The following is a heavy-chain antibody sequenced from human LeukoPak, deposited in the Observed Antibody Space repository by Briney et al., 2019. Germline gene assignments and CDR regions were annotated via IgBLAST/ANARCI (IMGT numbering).Heavy chain of an antibody. J-gene: IGHJ6*02. Sequence: ASVKVSFKASGYTFTSYYMHWVRQAPGQGLEWMGIINPSGGSTSYAQKFQGRVTMTRDTSTSTVYMELSSLRSEDTAVYYCAREDRGRWLQYNGMDVWGQGTTVTVSS. D-gene: IGHD5-24*01. CDR3: AREDRGRWLQYNGMDV. CDR2: INPSGGST. V-gene: IGHV1-46*01. CDR1: GYTFTSYY.